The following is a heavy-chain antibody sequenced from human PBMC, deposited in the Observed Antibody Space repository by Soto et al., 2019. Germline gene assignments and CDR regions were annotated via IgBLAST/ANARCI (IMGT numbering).Heavy chain of an antibody. CDR3: AWGYCTNGVCYGDY. V-gene: IGHV1-69*02. CDR2: IIPILGIA. D-gene: IGHD2-8*01. J-gene: IGHJ4*02. CDR1: GGTFSSYT. Sequence: QVQLVHSGAEVKKPGSSVRVSCRASGGTFSSYTISWVRQAPGQGLEWMGRIIPILGIANYAQKFQGRVTITADKSTSTAYMELSSLRSEDTAVYYCAWGYCTNGVCYGDYWGQGTLVTVSS.